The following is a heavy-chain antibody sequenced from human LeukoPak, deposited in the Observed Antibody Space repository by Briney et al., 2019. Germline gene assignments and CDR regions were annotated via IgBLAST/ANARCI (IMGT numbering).Heavy chain of an antibody. CDR2: TYYRSKWYN. CDR3: ARGPSEWHPYLSYGMDV. CDR1: GDSVSSNSAA. J-gene: IGHJ6*02. D-gene: IGHD3-3*01. V-gene: IGHV6-1*01. Sequence: SQTLSLTCAISGDSVSSNSAAWNWIRQSPSRGLEWLGRTYYRSKWYNDYAVSVKSRITINPDTSKNQFSLRLNSVTPEDTAVYYCARGPSEWHPYLSYGMDVWGQGTTVTVSS.